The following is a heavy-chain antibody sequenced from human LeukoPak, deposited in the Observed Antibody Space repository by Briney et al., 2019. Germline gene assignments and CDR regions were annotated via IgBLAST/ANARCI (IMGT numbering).Heavy chain of an antibody. D-gene: IGHD5-18*01. V-gene: IGHV4-34*01. CDR3: ARGLGTAMVN. CDR2: INHSGST. J-gene: IGHJ4*02. Sequence: PSETLSLTCAVYGGSFSGYYWSWIRQPPGKGLEWIGEINHSGSTNYNPSLKSRVTISVDASKNQFSLKLSSVTAADTAVYYCARGLGTAMVNWGQGTLVTVSS. CDR1: GGSFSGYY.